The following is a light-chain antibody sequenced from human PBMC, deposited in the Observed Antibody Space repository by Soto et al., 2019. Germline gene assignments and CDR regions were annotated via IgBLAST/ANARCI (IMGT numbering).Light chain of an antibody. Sequence: LTESPSNMSLSRGEGATLSCRASQSISSNFLAWYQQKRGQAPRLLIHGASNRATGIPDRFSGSGSGTDFTLTITRLEPEDFAVYYCQESGVSPRTFGQVTKVDIK. J-gene: IGKJ1*01. CDR3: QESGVSPRT. V-gene: IGKV3-20*01. CDR2: GAS. CDR1: QSISSNF.